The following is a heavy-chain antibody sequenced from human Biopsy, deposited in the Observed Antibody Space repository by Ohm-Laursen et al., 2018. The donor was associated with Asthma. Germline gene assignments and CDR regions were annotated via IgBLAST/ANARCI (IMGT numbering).Heavy chain of an antibody. CDR1: GFTFSSYS. V-gene: IGHV3-48*01. CDR2: ISSSSSTI. J-gene: IGHJ1*01. D-gene: IGHD3-3*02. Sequence: SLRLSCAASGFTFSSYSMNWVRQAPGKGLEWVSYISSSSSTIYYADSVKGRFTISRDNAKNSLYLQMNSPRAEDTAVYYCARTFHFWGPYHAEHYQLWGQGTLVTVSS. CDR3: ARTFHFWGPYHAEHYQL.